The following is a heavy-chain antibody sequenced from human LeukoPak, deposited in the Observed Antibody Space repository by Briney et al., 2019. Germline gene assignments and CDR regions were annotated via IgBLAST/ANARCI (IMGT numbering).Heavy chain of an antibody. CDR3: AKDRTYYDILTGYYNVD. CDR2: IRYDGSKK. Sequence: GGSLRLSCAASGFSFSSYGMHWVRQAPGKGLEWVAFIRYDGSKKYYADSVKGRFTISRDNSKNTLYLQMNSLRAEDTAVYYCAKDRTYYDILTGYYNVDWGQGTLVTVSS. V-gene: IGHV3-30*02. D-gene: IGHD3-9*01. CDR1: GFSFSSYG. J-gene: IGHJ4*02.